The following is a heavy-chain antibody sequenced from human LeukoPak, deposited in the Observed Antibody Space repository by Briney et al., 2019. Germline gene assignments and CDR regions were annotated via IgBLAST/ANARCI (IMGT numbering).Heavy chain of an antibody. CDR2: INPSGGST. D-gene: IGHD6-19*01. CDR3: ARDQDSSGWYGLYFDY. J-gene: IGHJ4*02. Sequence: ASVKVSCKASGYTFTSYYMHWVRQAPGQGLEWMGIINPSGGSTSYAQKFQGRVTMTRDTSISTAYMELSRLRSDDTAVYYCARDQDSSGWYGLYFDYWGQGTLVTVSS. V-gene: IGHV1-46*01. CDR1: GYTFTSYY.